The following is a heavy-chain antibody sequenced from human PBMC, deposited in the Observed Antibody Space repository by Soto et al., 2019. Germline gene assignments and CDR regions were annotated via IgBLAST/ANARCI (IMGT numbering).Heavy chain of an antibody. V-gene: IGHV5-10-1*01. CDR3: ARASSSWYFNYGMDV. J-gene: IGHJ6*02. Sequence: GESLKISCKGSGYSFTSYWISWVRQMPGKGLEWMGRIDPSDSYTNYSPSFQGHVTISADKSISTAYLQWSSLKASDTAMYYCARASSSWYFNYGMDVWGQGTTVTVSS. CDR2: IDPSDSYT. D-gene: IGHD6-13*01. CDR1: GYSFTSYW.